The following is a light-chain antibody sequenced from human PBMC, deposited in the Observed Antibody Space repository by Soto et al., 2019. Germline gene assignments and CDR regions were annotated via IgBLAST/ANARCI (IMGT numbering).Light chain of an antibody. CDR1: QSVSSRF. J-gene: IGKJ1*01. V-gene: IGKV3D-15*01. CDR3: QQYNNWPRT. CDR2: GAS. Sequence: DIVLTQSPGTLSLSPGEGATLSCRASQSVSSRFLAWYQQKPGQAPRLLMYGASSRATGIPARFSGSGSGTEFTLTISSLQSEDFAVYYCQQYNNWPRTFGQGTKVDIK.